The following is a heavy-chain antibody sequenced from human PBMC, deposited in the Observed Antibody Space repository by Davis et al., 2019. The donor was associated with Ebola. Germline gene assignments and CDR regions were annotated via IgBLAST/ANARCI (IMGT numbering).Heavy chain of an antibody. D-gene: IGHD2-2*01. J-gene: IGHJ4*02. V-gene: IGHV3-30*02. CDR3: AKGDCDSTSCLGAIDY. CDR1: GFTFSSYG. CDR2: IRYDGNNK. Sequence: GESLKISCAAAGFTFSSYGMHWVRQAPGKGLEWLAFIRYDGNNKYYGDSVKGRFTISRDNSRNTLYVQMNSLRAEDTAVYYCAKGDCDSTSCLGAIDYWGQGTLVIVSS.